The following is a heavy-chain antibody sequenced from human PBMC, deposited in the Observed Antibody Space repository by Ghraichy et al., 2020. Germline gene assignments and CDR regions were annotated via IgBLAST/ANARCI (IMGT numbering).Heavy chain of an antibody. Sequence: SETLSLSCNVSGGSIRSYYWSWIRQSPGKGLEWIGYIFYSGSGITNYNPSLKSRVTVSMDTSKNQVSLMLTSVTTADTALYYCARSKYTDGWFYFDHWGRGTLVTVSS. V-gene: IGHV4-59*01. J-gene: IGHJ4*02. CDR1: GGSIRSYY. D-gene: IGHD6-19*01. CDR3: ARSKYTDGWFYFDH. CDR2: IFYSGSGIT.